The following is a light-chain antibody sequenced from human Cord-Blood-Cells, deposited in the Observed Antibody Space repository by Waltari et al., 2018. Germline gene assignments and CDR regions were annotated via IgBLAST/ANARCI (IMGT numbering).Light chain of an antibody. V-gene: IGKV3-11*01. J-gene: IGKJ5*01. CDR3: QQRSNWIT. CDR1: QSVSSY. Sequence: EIVLTQSPATLSLSSVQRATLSCRASQSVSSYLAWYQQKPGQAPRLLIYDASNRATGIPARFSGSGSGTDFTLTISSLEPEDFAVYYCQQRSNWITFGQGTRLEIK. CDR2: DAS.